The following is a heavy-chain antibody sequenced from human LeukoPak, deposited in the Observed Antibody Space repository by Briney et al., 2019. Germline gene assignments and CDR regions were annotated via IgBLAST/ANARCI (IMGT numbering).Heavy chain of an antibody. D-gene: IGHD6-6*01. V-gene: IGHV4-30-4*07. CDR1: GGSIGSGGYS. CDR2: IYYSGST. J-gene: IGHJ4*02. Sequence: SETLSLTCAVSGGSIGSGGYSWSWIRQPPGKGLEWIGYIYYSGSTYYNPSLKSRVTISVDTSKNQFSLKLSSVTAADTAVYYCAREVAAPMFDYWGQGTLVTVSS. CDR3: AREVAAPMFDY.